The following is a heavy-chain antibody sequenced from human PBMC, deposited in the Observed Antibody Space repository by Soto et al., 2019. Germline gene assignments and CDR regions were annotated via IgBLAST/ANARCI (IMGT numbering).Heavy chain of an antibody. CDR1: GFTFSNFS. J-gene: IGHJ4*02. D-gene: IGHD6-6*01. V-gene: IGHV3-23*01. CDR3: ANAMSTPSLPRYYFDY. Sequence: EVQLLESGGDLVQPGGSLRLSCAASGFTFSNFSMSWVRQAPGKGLEWVSVISGGGGTTYYADSVKGRFTISRDNSKNTLYLQMDSLRAEDTALYYCANAMSTPSLPRYYFDYWGQGTLVTVSS. CDR2: ISGGGGTT.